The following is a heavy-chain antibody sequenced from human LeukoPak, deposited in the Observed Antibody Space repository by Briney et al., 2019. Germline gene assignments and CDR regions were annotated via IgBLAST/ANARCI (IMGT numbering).Heavy chain of an antibody. CDR3: ASDTGYYDSNHYFDY. J-gene: IGHJ4*02. CDR2: IYYSGTT. V-gene: IGHV4-59*01. D-gene: IGHD3-22*01. Sequence: SETLSLTCTVSSASISSYFWSWIRQPPGKGLEWIGYIYYSGTTNYNPSLKSRVTISVDASKNQFSLKLSSVTAADTAVYYCASDTGYYDSNHYFDYWGQGTLVTVSS. CDR1: SASISSYF.